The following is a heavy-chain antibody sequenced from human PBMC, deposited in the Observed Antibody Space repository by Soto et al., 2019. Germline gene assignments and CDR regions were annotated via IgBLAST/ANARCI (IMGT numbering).Heavy chain of an antibody. CDR2: MNLNSGNT. CDR3: ARAAPLDY. CDR1: GYTFTSYD. Sequence: QVQLVQSGAEVKKPVASVKVSCKASGYTFTSYDINGVRQATGQGVEWMGWMNLNSGNTGYAQKFQGRVTMTRNNSISTAYMELSSLRSEDTAVYYCARAAPLDYWGQGTLVTVSS. V-gene: IGHV1-8*01. J-gene: IGHJ4*02.